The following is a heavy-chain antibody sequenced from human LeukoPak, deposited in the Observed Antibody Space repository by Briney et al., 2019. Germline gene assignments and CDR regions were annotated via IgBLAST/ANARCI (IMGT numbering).Heavy chain of an antibody. Sequence: GGSLRLSCAASGFTFSTYWMHWVRQAPGKGLVWVSRIKSDGSTNYADSVKGRFTISRDNAKNTVSLQMNSLRPEDTGVYYCARAPSEIGGYYPEYFRHWGQGTLVTVSS. CDR1: GFTFSTYW. CDR2: IKSDGST. D-gene: IGHD3-22*01. J-gene: IGHJ1*01. V-gene: IGHV3-74*01. CDR3: ARAPSEIGGYYPEYFRH.